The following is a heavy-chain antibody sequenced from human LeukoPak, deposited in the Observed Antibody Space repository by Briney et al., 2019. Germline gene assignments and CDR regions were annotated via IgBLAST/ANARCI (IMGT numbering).Heavy chain of an antibody. Sequence: ASVTVSCKASGYTFTGYYMHWVRQAPGKGLEWMGWINPNSGGTNYAQKFQGRVTMTRDTSISTAYMELSRLRSDDTAVYYCARGGITMIVVVTDDAFDIWGQGTMVTVSS. J-gene: IGHJ3*02. CDR3: ARGGITMIVVVTDDAFDI. CDR1: GYTFTGYY. V-gene: IGHV1-2*02. D-gene: IGHD3-22*01. CDR2: INPNSGGT.